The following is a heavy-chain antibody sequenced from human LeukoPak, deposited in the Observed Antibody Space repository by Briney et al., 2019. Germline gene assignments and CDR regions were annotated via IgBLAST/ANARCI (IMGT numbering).Heavy chain of an antibody. CDR3: AKVGAAGIAVVLVDY. J-gene: IGHJ4*02. CDR1: GFTFSDYY. D-gene: IGHD6-19*01. CDR2: ISSSSSYT. V-gene: IGHV3-11*05. Sequence: GGSLRLSCAASGFTFSDYYMSWIRQAPGKGLEWVSYISSSSSYTNYADSVKGRFTISRDNSKNTLYLQMNSLRAEDTAVYYCAKVGAAGIAVVLVDYWGQGTLVTVSS.